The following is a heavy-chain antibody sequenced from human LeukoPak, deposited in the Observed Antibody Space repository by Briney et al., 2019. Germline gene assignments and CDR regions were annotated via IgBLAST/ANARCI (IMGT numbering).Heavy chain of an antibody. Sequence: PSETLSLTFAVSGGFISSGNWWSGVRQPPGKGLEWIGEIYHTGSTHYNPSLKSRVTISVDKSKNQFSLKLSSVTAADTAVYYCARGGISIVALDYWGQGTLVTVSS. CDR2: IYHTGST. D-gene: IGHD6-13*01. V-gene: IGHV4-4*02. CDR1: GGFISSGNW. J-gene: IGHJ4*02. CDR3: ARGGISIVALDY.